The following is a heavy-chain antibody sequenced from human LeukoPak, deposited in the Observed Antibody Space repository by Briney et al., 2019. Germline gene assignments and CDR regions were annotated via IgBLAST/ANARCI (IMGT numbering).Heavy chain of an antibody. CDR1: GFTFSTFA. D-gene: IGHD2-21*02. J-gene: IGHJ4*02. Sequence: GGSLRLSCAASGFTFSTFAMIWVRQPPGKGLEWVSSIFPSGGEIHYADSVRGRFTISRDNAKNSQYLQMNSLRVEDTALYYCAGAQTYGDSRLLLDYWGQGTLVTVSS. CDR3: AGAQTYGDSRLLLDY. V-gene: IGHV3-21*04. CDR2: IFPSGGEI.